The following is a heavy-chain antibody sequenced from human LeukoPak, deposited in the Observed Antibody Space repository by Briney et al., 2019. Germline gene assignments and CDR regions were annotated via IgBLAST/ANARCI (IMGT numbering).Heavy chain of an antibody. CDR1: GYTFTSYG. J-gene: IGHJ2*01. CDR3: ARGNGGREIWYFDL. CDR2: ISAYNGNT. Sequence: GASVKVSCKASGYTFTSYGISWVRQAPGQGLEWMGWISAYNGNTNYAQKLQGRVTMTTDTSTSTAYMELRSLRSEDTAVYYCARGNGGREIWYFDLWGRGTLVTVSS. V-gene: IGHV1-18*01. D-gene: IGHD4-23*01.